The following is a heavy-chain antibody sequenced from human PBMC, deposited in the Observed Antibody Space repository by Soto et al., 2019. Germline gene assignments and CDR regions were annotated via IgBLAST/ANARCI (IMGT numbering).Heavy chain of an antibody. CDR3: ARGLVYYYDSSGYRPLFDY. J-gene: IGHJ4*02. CDR2: ISYDGSNK. V-gene: IGHV3-30-3*01. D-gene: IGHD3-22*01. CDR1: GFTFSSYA. Sequence: WGSLRLSCAASGFTFSSYAMHWVRQAPGKGLEWVAVISYDGSNKYYADSVKGRFTISRDNSKNTLYLQMNSLRAEDTAVYYCARGLVYYYDSSGYRPLFDYWGQGTLVTVSS.